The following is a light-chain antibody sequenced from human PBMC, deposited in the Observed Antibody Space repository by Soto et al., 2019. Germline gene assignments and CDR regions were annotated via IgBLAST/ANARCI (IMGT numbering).Light chain of an antibody. J-gene: IGKJ1*01. CDR3: QQYATSPPT. CDR1: QSVSSSY. Sequence: EIVLTQSPGTLSLSPGERATLSCRASQSVSSSYLAWYQQKPGQAPRLLIYGASSRATGIPDRFSGSGSGTDFTLTISRLEPEDCAVYYCQQYATSPPTFGQGTKVEI. CDR2: GAS. V-gene: IGKV3-20*01.